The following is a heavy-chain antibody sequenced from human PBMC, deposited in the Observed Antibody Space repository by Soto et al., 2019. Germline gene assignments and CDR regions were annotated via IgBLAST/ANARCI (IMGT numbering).Heavy chain of an antibody. CDR2: IRSKANSYAT. CDR3: TRRSYGSGSDYYYYYMDV. Sequence: EVQLVESGGGLVQPGGSLKLSCAASGFTFSGSAMRWVRQASGKGLEWVGRIRSKANSYATAYAASVKGRFTISRDDSKNTAYLQMNSLKTEDTAVYYCTRRSYGSGSDYYYYYMDVWGKGTTVTVSS. V-gene: IGHV3-73*01. D-gene: IGHD3-10*01. J-gene: IGHJ6*03. CDR1: GFTFSGSA.